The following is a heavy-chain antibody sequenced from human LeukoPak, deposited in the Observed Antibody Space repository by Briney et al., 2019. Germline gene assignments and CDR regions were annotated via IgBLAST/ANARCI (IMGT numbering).Heavy chain of an antibody. CDR3: ARSGYSYGPYYFDY. J-gene: IGHJ4*02. V-gene: IGHV3-13*01. D-gene: IGHD5-18*01. Sequence: GGSLRLSCAASGFTFSSYDMHWVRQATGKGLEWVSAIGTAGDTYYPGSVKGRFTISRENAKNSLYLQMNSLRAGDTAVYYCARSGYSYGPYYFDYWGQGTLVTVSS. CDR1: GFTFSSYD. CDR2: IGTAGDT.